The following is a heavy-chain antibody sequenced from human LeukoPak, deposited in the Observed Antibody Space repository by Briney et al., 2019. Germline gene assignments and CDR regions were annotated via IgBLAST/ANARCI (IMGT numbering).Heavy chain of an antibody. D-gene: IGHD2-21*01. CDR1: GGTFSSYA. CDR2: IVPTPAIT. J-gene: IGHJ4*02. CDR3: ARRADCGGSCFINYFDS. Sequence: SVKVSCKVSGGTFSSYAISCVRQAPGQGLEWMGRIVPTPAITNYAQNFQGRVTITADKSSNTVYMELSSLRSEDTAVYYCARRADCGGSCFINYFDSWGQGTLVTVSS. V-gene: IGHV1-69*04.